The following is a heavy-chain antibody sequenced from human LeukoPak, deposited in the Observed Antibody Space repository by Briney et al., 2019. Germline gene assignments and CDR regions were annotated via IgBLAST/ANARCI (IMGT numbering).Heavy chain of an antibody. Sequence: GGSLRLSCAASGFTFNDYYMSWIRQAPGKGLEWISYIGSSGGSINYADSVKGRFTISRDNAKNSLSLQMNSLRAEDTAVYYCVRGRTSGSSWPFDYWGQGTLVTVSS. V-gene: IGHV3-11*04. CDR1: GFTFNDYY. CDR2: IGSSGGSI. CDR3: VRGRTSGSSWPFDY. J-gene: IGHJ4*02. D-gene: IGHD6-13*01.